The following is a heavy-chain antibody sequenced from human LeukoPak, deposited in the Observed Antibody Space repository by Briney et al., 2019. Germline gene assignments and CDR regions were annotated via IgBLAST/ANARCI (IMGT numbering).Heavy chain of an antibody. CDR1: GGSISSGGYY. J-gene: IGHJ6*02. CDR3: ARGTESYYYYYGMDV. V-gene: IGHV4-31*03. Sequence: PSETLSLTCTVSGGSISSGGYYWGWIRQHPGKGLEWIGYIYYSGSTYYNPSLKSRVTISVDTSKNQFSLKLSSVTAADTAVYYCARGTESYYYYYGMDVWGQGTTVTVSS. CDR2: IYYSGST.